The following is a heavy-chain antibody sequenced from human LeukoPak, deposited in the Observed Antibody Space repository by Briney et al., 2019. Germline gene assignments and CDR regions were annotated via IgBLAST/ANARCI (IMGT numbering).Heavy chain of an antibody. Sequence: PGGSLRLSCAASGFTFSSDAMNWVRQAPGKGLEWVSGITGSGGRTYYADSVKGRFTISRDNPKNSLYLQINSLRAEDTAVYYCGRLAHNAWYAIDYWGQGTLVTVSS. CDR2: ITGSGGRT. CDR3: GRLAHNAWYAIDY. CDR1: GFTFSSDA. D-gene: IGHD6-13*01. V-gene: IGHV3-23*01. J-gene: IGHJ4*02.